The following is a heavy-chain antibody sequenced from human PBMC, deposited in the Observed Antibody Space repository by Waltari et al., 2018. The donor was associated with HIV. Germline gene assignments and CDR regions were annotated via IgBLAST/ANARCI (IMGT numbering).Heavy chain of an antibody. CDR2: VYSDGTT. V-gene: IGHV3-66*01. D-gene: IGHD3-22*01. CDR3: AREVFYYDNSGHPGWFDP. J-gene: IGHJ5*02. CDR1: GFTVGNSS. Sequence: VRLVESGGGLVRPGGALRLACPVSGFTVGNSSLTWVRHASGKGLEWVSTVYSDGTTVYADSVKGRFSTSRDTSKNILHLLMDSLRVDDTAVYYCAREVFYYDNSGHPGWFDPWGQGTLVAVSS.